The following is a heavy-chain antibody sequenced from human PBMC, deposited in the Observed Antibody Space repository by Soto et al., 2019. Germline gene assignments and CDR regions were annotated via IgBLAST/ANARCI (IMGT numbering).Heavy chain of an antibody. D-gene: IGHD4-17*01. CDR3: ARRGTTVTTSDY. CDR1: GGSISSSSYY. CDR2: IYYSGST. V-gene: IGHV4-39*01. Sequence: SETLSLTCTVSGGSISSSSYYWGWIRQPPGKGLEWIGSIYYSGSTYYNPSLKSRVTISVDTSKNQFSLKLSSVTAADTAVYYCARRGTTVTTSDYWGQGTLVTVSS. J-gene: IGHJ4*02.